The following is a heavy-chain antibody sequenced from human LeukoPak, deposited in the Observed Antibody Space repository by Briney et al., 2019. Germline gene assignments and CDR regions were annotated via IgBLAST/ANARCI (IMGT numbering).Heavy chain of an antibody. V-gene: IGHV3-15*01. CDR3: TTGTWIQLWLADY. CDR1: GFTFSNAC. D-gene: IGHD5-18*01. CDR2: IKGKAEGGTT. Sequence: PGGSLRLSCAASGFTFSNACMSWVRQAPGKGLEWVGHIKGKAEGGTTDYAAPVQGRFTISRDDSKNTLYLQINSLKTEDTAVYYCTTGTWIQLWLADYWGQGTLVTVSS. J-gene: IGHJ4*02.